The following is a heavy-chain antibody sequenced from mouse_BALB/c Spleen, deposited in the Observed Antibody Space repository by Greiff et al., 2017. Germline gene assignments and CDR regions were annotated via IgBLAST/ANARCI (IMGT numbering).Heavy chain of an antibody. D-gene: IGHD1-1*01. CDR3: ARSIYYYGYFDY. Sequence: EVQLVESGGGLVQPGGSRKLSCAASGFTFSSFGMHWVRQAPEKGLEWVAYISSGSSTIYYADTVKGRFTISRDNPKNTLFLQMTSLRSEDTAMYYCARSIYYYGYFDYWGQGTTLTVSS. CDR2: ISSGSSTI. V-gene: IGHV5-17*02. J-gene: IGHJ2*01. CDR1: GFTFSSFG.